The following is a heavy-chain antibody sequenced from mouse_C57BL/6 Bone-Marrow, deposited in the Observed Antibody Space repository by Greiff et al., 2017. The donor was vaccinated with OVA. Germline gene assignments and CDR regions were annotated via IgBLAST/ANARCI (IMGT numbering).Heavy chain of an antibody. CDR3: TRAYYSNSFAY. J-gene: IGHJ3*01. CDR2: ISSGGDYN. V-gene: IGHV5-9-1*02. CDR1: GFTFSSYA. Sequence: EVQLEESGEGLVKPGGSLKLSCAASGFTFSSYAMSWVRQTPEKRLEWVAYISSGGDYNYYADTFKGRFTFSSDNARNTLYLQMSSLKSEDTAMYYCTRAYYSNSFAYWGQGTLVTVSA. D-gene: IGHD2-5*01.